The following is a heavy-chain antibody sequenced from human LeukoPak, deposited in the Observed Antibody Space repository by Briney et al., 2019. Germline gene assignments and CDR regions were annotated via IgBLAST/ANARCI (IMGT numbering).Heavy chain of an antibody. CDR2: IRYDGSTK. Sequence: PGGSLRLSCAASGFTFSNYAMHWVRQAPGKGLEWVTFIRYDGSTKYYTDSVKGRFTISRDNSKNTLYLQMNSLRAEDTAVYYCAKVDSSLYAFDIWGQGTMVTVSS. J-gene: IGHJ3*02. CDR1: GFTFSNYA. D-gene: IGHD6-13*01. V-gene: IGHV3-30*02. CDR3: AKVDSSLYAFDI.